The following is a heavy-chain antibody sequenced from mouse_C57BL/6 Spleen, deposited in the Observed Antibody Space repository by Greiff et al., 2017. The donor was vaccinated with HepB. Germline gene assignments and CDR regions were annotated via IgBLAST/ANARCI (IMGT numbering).Heavy chain of an antibody. Sequence: DVHLVESEGGLVQPGSSMKLSCTASGFTFSDYYMAWVRQVPEKGLEWVANINYDGSSTYYLDSLKSRFIISRDNAKNILYLQMSSLKSEDTATYYCARPYGNYPYFDYWGQGTTLTVSS. J-gene: IGHJ2*01. CDR3: ARPYGNYPYFDY. CDR2: INYDGSST. CDR1: GFTFSDYY. V-gene: IGHV5-16*01. D-gene: IGHD2-1*01.